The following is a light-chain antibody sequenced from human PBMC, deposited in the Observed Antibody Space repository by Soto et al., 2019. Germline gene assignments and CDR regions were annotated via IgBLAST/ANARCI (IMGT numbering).Light chain of an antibody. J-gene: IGKJ5*01. CDR1: QDIAIY. V-gene: IGKV1-9*01. CDR3: QQRHMWPIT. Sequence: IQFTQSPSSLSASVGDRVTITCRASQDIAIYLAWYQQKPGEAPKLLIYAASTLYGGVPSRFSGSGSGTDFTLTISSLEPEDSAVYYCQQRHMWPITFGQGTRLVIK. CDR2: AAS.